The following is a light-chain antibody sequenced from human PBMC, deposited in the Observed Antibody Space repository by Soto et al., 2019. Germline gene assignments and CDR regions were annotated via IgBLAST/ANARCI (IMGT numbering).Light chain of an antibody. CDR2: DVA. CDR1: SSDVGGSNF. V-gene: IGLV2-14*03. J-gene: IGLJ1*01. Sequence: QSALTQPASVSDSPGQSITISCTGTSSDVGGSNFVSWYQQHPGKPPKLIIYDVANRPSGVSNRFSGSKSGSTASLIISRLQTEDEADYYCVSYTSSTTYVFGTGTKLIVL. CDR3: VSYTSSTTYV.